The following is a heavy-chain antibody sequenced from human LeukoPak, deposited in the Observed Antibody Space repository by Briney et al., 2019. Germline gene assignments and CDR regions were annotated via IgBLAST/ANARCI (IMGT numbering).Heavy chain of an antibody. CDR1: GGSISSSSYY. CDR3: AEVRLSNWFDP. D-gene: IGHD3-3*01. J-gene: IGHJ5*02. Sequence: SETLSLTCTVSGGSISSSSYYWGWLRQPPGKGLEWIGSIYYSGSTYYNPSLKSRVTISVDTSKNQFSLKLSSVTAADTAVYYCAEVRLSNWFDPWGQGTLVTVSS. CDR2: IYYSGST. V-gene: IGHV4-39*01.